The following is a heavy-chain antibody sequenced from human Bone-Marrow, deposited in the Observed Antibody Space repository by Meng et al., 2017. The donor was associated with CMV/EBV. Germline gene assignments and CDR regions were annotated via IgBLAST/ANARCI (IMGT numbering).Heavy chain of an antibody. J-gene: IGHJ5*02. Sequence: GESLKISCAASGFTFSSYSMNWVRQAPGKGLEWVSSISSSSSYIYYADSVKGRFTISRDNSKNTLYLHMNSLRPEDTAVYYCAKDHWNSPDWFDPWGQGTRVTVSS. D-gene: IGHD1-7*01. CDR2: ISSSSSYI. CDR1: GFTFSSYS. CDR3: AKDHWNSPDWFDP. V-gene: IGHV3-21*04.